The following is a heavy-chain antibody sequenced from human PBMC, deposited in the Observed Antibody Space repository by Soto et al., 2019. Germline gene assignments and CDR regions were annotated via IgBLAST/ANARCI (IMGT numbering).Heavy chain of an antibody. V-gene: IGHV4-59*08. CDR3: ARHGGYYDIFTFFRFYYYYYMQV. D-gene: IGHD3-9*01. CDR2: IYYSGST. Sequence: SETLSLSCTVSGGSISSYYWSWIRQPPGKGLEWIGYIYYSGSTNYNPSLKSRVTISVDTSKNQFSLKLSSVTAADTAVYYCARHGGYYDIFTFFRFYYYYYMQVWCTGPTVTV. J-gene: IGHJ6*03. CDR1: GGSISSYY.